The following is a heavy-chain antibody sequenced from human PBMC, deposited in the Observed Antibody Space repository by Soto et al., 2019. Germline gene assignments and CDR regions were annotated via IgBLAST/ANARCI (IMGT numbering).Heavy chain of an antibody. CDR2: IIPIFGTA. V-gene: IGHV1-69*01. CDR1: GGTFSSYA. CDR3: ARVKGIAAAGLCYYGMDV. D-gene: IGHD6-13*01. J-gene: IGHJ6*02. Sequence: QVQLVQSGAEVKKPGSSVKVSCKASGGTFSSYAISWVRQAPGQGLEWMGGIIPIFGTANYAQKFQGRVTITADESTSTAYMELSSLRSEDTAVYYCARVKGIAAAGLCYYGMDVWGQGTTVTVSS.